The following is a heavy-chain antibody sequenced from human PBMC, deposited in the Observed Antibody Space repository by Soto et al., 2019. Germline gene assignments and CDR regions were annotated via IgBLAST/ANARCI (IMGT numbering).Heavy chain of an antibody. V-gene: IGHV4-59*12. J-gene: IGHJ1*01. Sequence: QVQLQESGPGLVKPSETLSLTCTVSGASISSYYWSWIRQPPGKGLEWIGYVYNSGGTNDNPSLNSRVTRQVHTSKNQSSLKLSAVTAAHTAMHYCARDTAPSLWGQGTRVTVSS. CDR3: ARDTAPSL. CDR2: VYNSGGT. CDR1: GASISSYY. D-gene: IGHD5-18*01.